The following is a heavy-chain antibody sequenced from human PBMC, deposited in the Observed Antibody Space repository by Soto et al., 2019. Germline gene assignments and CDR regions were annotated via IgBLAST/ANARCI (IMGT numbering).Heavy chain of an antibody. Sequence: QVQLVESGGGVVQPGRSLRLSCAASGFTFSSYGMHWVRQAPGKGLEWVAVISYDGSNKYYADSVKGRFTISRDNSKNKLYLPMYRLRAEDTGVDYCAKDMYDFWSGCYFDYWGQGTLVTVSS. CDR3: AKDMYDFWSGCYFDY. D-gene: IGHD3-3*01. J-gene: IGHJ4*02. V-gene: IGHV3-30*18. CDR2: ISYDGSNK. CDR1: GFTFSSYG.